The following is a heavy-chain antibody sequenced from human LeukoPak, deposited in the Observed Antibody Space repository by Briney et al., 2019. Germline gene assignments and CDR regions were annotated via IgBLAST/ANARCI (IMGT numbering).Heavy chain of an antibody. D-gene: IGHD2-15*01. CDR3: ARARRVVVGAPYYFDY. CDR1: GGSISSSNW. CDR2: VYHSGST. V-gene: IGHV4-4*02. J-gene: IGHJ4*02. Sequence: PSETLSLTCAVPGGSISSSNWWSWVRQPPGKGLEWIGEVYHSGSTNYNPSLKSRVSISVDKSKNQFSLKLSSVTAADTAVYYCARARRVVVGAPYYFDYWGQGTLVTVSP.